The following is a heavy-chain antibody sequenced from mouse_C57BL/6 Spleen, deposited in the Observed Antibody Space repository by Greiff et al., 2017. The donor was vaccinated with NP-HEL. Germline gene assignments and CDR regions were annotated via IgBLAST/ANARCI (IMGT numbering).Heavy chain of an antibody. V-gene: IGHV1-82*01. J-gene: IGHJ3*01. Sequence: VQLQQSGPELVKPGASVKISCKASGYAFSSSWMNWVKQRPGKGLEWIGRIYPGDGDTNYNGKFKGKATLTADKSSSTAYMQLSSLTSEDSAVYFCASGYYYGSSSAGFAYWGQGTLVTVSA. CDR3: ASGYYYGSSSAGFAY. CDR1: GYAFSSSW. D-gene: IGHD1-1*01. CDR2: IYPGDGDT.